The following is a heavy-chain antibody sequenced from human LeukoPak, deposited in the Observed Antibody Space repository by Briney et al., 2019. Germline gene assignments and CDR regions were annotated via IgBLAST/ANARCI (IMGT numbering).Heavy chain of an antibody. V-gene: IGHV3-30*18. J-gene: IGHJ4*02. CDR1: GVTLRSYG. CDR3: AKDSSRWAFDY. CDR2: TSYDGSNE. D-gene: IGHD6-13*01. Sequence: GGSLRLSCTGSGVTLRSYGMHWVRQAPGKGLEWVAVTSYDGSNEYYADSVRGRFTISRDTSKNTVYLQMNSLTTEDTAVYYCAKDSSRWAFDYWGQGTLVTVSS.